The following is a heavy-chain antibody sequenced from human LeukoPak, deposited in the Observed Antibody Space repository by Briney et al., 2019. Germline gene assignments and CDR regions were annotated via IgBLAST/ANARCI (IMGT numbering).Heavy chain of an antibody. V-gene: IGHV4-59*02. CDR2: IYYSGST. CDR1: GGSVSSYY. J-gene: IGHJ5*02. Sequence: SETLSLTCTVSGGSVSSYYWSWIRQPPGKGLEWIGYIYYSGSTNYNPSLKSRGTISVDTSNNQFSLKLSSVTAADTAVYYCARMWFSSSWDRQFDPWGQGTLVTVSS. D-gene: IGHD6-13*01. CDR3: ARMWFSSSWDRQFDP.